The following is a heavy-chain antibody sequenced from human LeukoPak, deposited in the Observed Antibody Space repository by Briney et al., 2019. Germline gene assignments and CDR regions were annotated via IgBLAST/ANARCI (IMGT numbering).Heavy chain of an antibody. CDR1: GYTFTGYY. V-gene: IGHV1-2*02. CDR3: ATEGVAGTFQIYY. D-gene: IGHD6-19*01. CDR2: INPNSGGT. Sequence: GASVKVSCKASGYTFTGYYMHWVLQAPGQGLQWMGWINPNSGGTNYAQKFQGRVTMTRDTSISTAYMELSRLRSDDTAVYYCATEGVAGTFQIYYWGQGTLVTVSS. J-gene: IGHJ4*02.